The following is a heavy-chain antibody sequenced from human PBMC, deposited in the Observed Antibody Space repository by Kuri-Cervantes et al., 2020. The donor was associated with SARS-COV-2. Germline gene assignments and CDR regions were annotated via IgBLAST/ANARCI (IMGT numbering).Heavy chain of an antibody. CDR2: IYSGGSST. J-gene: IGHJ4*02. CDR1: GFTFSSYA. CDR3: AKDNTN. V-gene: IGHV3-23*03. Sequence: GESLKISCAASGFTFSSYAMSWVRQAPGKGLEWVSVIYSGGSSTYYADSVKGRFTISRDNSKNTLYLQMNSLRAEDTAVYYCAKDNTNWGQGTLVTVSS.